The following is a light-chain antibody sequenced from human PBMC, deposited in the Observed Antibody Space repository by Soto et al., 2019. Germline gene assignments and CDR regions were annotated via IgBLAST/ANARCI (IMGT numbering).Light chain of an antibody. CDR2: DAS. Sequence: VVLTQSPATLYLSPGERATLSCGASQSVSSNYLAWYQQKPGLAPRLVIYDASIRATGIPDRFSGSGSGTDFTLTISRLEPEYFAVYYCQHYGGSPPNTFGQGTRLQIK. CDR1: QSVSSNY. CDR3: QHYGGSPPNT. V-gene: IGKV3D-20*01. J-gene: IGKJ2*01.